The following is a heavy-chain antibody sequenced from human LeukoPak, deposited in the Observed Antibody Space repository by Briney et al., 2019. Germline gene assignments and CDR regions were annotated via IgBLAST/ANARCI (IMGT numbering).Heavy chain of an antibody. V-gene: IGHV5-51*01. CDR2: IYPDDSDT. CDR1: GYIFTNYW. Sequence: GESLKISCKGSGYIFTNYWIAWVRQMPGKGLERMGIIYPDDSDTRYSPSFQGQVTISADKSISIAYLQWSSLKASDTAMYYCARGDYGDFRVFYTLFDYWGQGTLVTVSS. D-gene: IGHD4-17*01. J-gene: IGHJ4*02. CDR3: ARGDYGDFRVFYTLFDY.